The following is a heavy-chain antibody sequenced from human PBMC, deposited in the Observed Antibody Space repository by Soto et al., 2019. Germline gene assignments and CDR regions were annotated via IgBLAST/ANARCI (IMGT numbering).Heavy chain of an antibody. CDR1: GFSFSLYW. CDR2: INGDGSDT. J-gene: IGHJ3*02. Sequence: HPGGSLRLSCAASGFSFSLYWMHWVRQAPGKGLVWVSRINGDGSDTSYGDSVKGRFTTSRDNAKNTLYLHMNSLGAEDTAVYYCARDFGEVGATAVYDIWGQGTMVTVSS. D-gene: IGHD1-26*01. V-gene: IGHV3-74*01. CDR3: ARDFGEVGATAVYDI.